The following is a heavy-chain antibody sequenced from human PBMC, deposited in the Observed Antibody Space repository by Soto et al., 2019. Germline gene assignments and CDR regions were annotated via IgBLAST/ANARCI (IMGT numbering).Heavy chain of an antibody. D-gene: IGHD3-3*01. CDR2: ISSNGGST. V-gene: IGHV3-64D*06. Sequence: PGGSLRLSCSASGFTFSSYAMHWVRQAPGKGLEYVSAISSNGGSTYYADSVKGRFTISRDNSKNTLYLQMSSLRAEDTAVYYCVYAAITIFGVVRVDGMDVWGQGTTVTVSS. J-gene: IGHJ6*02. CDR3: VYAAITIFGVVRVDGMDV. CDR1: GFTFSSYA.